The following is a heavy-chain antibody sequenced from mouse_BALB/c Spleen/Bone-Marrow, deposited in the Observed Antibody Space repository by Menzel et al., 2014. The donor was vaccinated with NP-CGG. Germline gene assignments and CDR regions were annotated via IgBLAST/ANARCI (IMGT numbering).Heavy chain of an antibody. Sequence: DVHLVESGADLVKSGGSLKLSCAASGFTFSSYGMSWVRQTPDKRLEWVATITSGGRYTYYPDSVKGRFTISRDNAKNTLYLQMSSLKSEDTAMYYCARRGGEKDYFDYWGQGTTLTVSS. CDR3: ARRGGEKDYFDY. CDR2: ITSGGRYT. CDR1: GFTFSSYG. J-gene: IGHJ2*01. V-gene: IGHV5-6*01.